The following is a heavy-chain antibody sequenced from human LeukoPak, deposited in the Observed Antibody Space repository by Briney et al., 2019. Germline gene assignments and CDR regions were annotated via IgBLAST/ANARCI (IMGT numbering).Heavy chain of an antibody. D-gene: IGHD3-10*01. CDR3: ARLWFGELLSTTAYYFDY. Sequence: ASVKVSCKASGYTFTSYGISWVRQAPGQGLEWMGWISAYNGNTNYAQKLQGRVTMTTETSTSTAYMELRSLRSDDTAVYYCARLWFGELLSTTAYYFDYWGQGTLVTVSS. J-gene: IGHJ4*02. V-gene: IGHV1-18*01. CDR2: ISAYNGNT. CDR1: GYTFTSYG.